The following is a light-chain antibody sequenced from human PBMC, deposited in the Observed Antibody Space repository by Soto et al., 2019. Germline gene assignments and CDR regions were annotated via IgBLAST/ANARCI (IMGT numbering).Light chain of an antibody. CDR1: TGAVTSSYY. CDR3: LLYYGGDYV. Sequence: QAVVTQEPSLTVSPGGTVTLTCASSTGAVTSSYYPNWFQQKPGQPSRALISSTSNKHSWTPARFSGSLLGGKAALTLSGVQPEDEAEYYGLLYYGGDYVFGPGTQVTVL. V-gene: IGLV7-43*01. CDR2: STS. J-gene: IGLJ1*01.